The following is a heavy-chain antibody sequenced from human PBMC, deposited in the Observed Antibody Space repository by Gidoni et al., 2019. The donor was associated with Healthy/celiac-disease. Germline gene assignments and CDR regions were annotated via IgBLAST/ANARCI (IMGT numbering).Heavy chain of an antibody. CDR2: IYSGGST. V-gene: IGHV3-66*01. Sequence: EVQLVESGGGLVQPGGSLRLSCAASGFTVSSNYMSWVRQAPGKGLEWVSVIYSGGSTYYADSVKGRFTISRDNSKNTLYLQMNSLRAEDTAVYYCARDTDTSIAAAGSFDYWGQGTLVTVSS. J-gene: IGHJ4*02. CDR3: ARDTDTSIAAAGSFDY. D-gene: IGHD6-13*01. CDR1: GFTVSSNY.